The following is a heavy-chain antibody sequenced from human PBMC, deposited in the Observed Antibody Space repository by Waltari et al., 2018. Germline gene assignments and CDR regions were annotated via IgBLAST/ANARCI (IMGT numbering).Heavy chain of an antibody. J-gene: IGHJ4*02. Sequence: QVQLVQSGAEVKKPGASVKVSCKASGYTFTGYYMHWVRQAPGQGLEWMGRINPNSGGTTYAQKFQGRVAMTRDTSISTAYMELSRLRSGDTAVYYCARGSPVVPAAMDYWGQGTLVTVSS. D-gene: IGHD2-2*01. CDR2: INPNSGGT. CDR1: GYTFTGYY. CDR3: ARGSPVVPAAMDY. V-gene: IGHV1-2*06.